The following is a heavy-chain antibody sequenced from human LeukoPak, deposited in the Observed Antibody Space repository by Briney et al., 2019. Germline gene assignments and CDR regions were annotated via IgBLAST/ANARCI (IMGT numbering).Heavy chain of an antibody. CDR2: IRSKAFGGTP. J-gene: IGHJ4*02. D-gene: IGHD4-17*01. CDR1: GFTFSTYS. V-gene: IGHV3-49*03. Sequence: PGGSLRLSCASSGFTFSTYSMRWFRQAPGKGLEWVGFIRSKAFGGTPEYAASVRGRFTISRDDSKSIAYLQMNSLKTEDTAVYYCTRNTVTVHFDYWSQGTLVTVSS. CDR3: TRNTVTVHFDY.